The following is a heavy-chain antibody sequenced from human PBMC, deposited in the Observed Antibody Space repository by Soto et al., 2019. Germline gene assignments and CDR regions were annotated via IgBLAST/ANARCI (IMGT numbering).Heavy chain of an antibody. Sequence: GASVKVSCKASGYTFTSYGISWVRQAPGQGLEWMGWINAYNGNTKYAQKLQGRVTMTTDTSTSTAYMELRSLRSEDTAVYYCAGSIVVVTAQHYWGEAPRVTVPS. V-gene: IGHV1-18*01. CDR2: INAYNGNT. D-gene: IGHD2-21*02. J-gene: IGHJ4*02. CDR1: GYTFTSYG. CDR3: AGSIVVVTAQHY.